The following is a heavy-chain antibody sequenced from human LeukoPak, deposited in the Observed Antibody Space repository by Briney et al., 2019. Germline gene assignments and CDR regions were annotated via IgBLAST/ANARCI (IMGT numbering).Heavy chain of an antibody. D-gene: IGHD4-17*01. V-gene: IGHV1-18*01. Sequence: ASVKVSCKASGYTFTGYGISWVRQAPGQGLEWMGWISAYNGNTDYAQKLQGRVTMTTDTSTSTAYMELRSLRSDDKAVYYCARVTQTDYDFDYWGQGTLVTVSS. CDR1: GYTFTGYG. CDR3: ARVTQTDYDFDY. CDR2: ISAYNGNT. J-gene: IGHJ4*02.